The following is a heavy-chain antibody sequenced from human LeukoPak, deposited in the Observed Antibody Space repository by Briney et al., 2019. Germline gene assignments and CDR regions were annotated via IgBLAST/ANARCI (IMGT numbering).Heavy chain of an antibody. CDR1: GGSISSYY. Sequence: PSETLSLTCTVSGGSISSYYWSWIRQPPGKGLEWIGFIFYSGTTNYNPSLKSRVTISVDTSRNQFSLKLSSVTAADTAVYYCARGGWNKFDYWGQGTLVTVSS. J-gene: IGHJ4*02. D-gene: IGHD3-22*01. V-gene: IGHV4-59*01. CDR2: IFYSGTT. CDR3: ARGGWNKFDY.